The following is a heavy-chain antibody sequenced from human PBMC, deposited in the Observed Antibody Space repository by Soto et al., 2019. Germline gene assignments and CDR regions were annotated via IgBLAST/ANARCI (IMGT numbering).Heavy chain of an antibody. CDR2: IYYSGST. CDR3: ARDPYYDSSGMDI. Sequence: SETLSLTCIVSGGSISSSSYYWSWIRQHPGKGLEWIGYIYYSGSTYYNPSLKSRVTISVDTSKNQFSLKLSSVTAADTAVYYCARDPYYDSSGMDIWGQGTMVTVSS. J-gene: IGHJ3*02. V-gene: IGHV4-31*03. CDR1: GGSISSSSYY. D-gene: IGHD3-22*01.